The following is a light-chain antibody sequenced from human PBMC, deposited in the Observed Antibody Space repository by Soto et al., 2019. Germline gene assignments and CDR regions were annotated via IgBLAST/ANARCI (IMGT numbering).Light chain of an antibody. CDR1: TSNIGAGYD. J-gene: IGLJ1*01. CDR3: QSNDSSLSGYV. CDR2: GNS. V-gene: IGLV1-40*01. Sequence: QPVLTQPPSVSGAPGQRVTISCTGGTSNIGAGYDVHWYQQLPGTAPKLLIYGNSNLPSGVPDRFSGSKSGTSASLAITGLQAEDEGDYYCQSNDSSLSGYVFGTGTKLTVL.